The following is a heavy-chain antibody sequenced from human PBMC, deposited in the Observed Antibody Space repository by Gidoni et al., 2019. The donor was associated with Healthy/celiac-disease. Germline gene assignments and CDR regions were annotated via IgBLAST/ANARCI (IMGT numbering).Heavy chain of an antibody. D-gene: IGHD6-25*01. J-gene: IGHJ3*02. V-gene: IGHV2-5*02. CDR3: AHRLTKIAARDAFDI. CDR2: IYWDDDK. CDR1: GFSLSTSGVG. Sequence: QITLKESGPTLVKPTQTLTLTCTFSGFSLSTSGVGVGWIRQPPGKALEWLALIYWDDDKRYSPSLKSRLTITKDTSKNQVVLTMTNMDPVDTATYYCAHRLTKIAARDAFDIWGQGTMVTVSS.